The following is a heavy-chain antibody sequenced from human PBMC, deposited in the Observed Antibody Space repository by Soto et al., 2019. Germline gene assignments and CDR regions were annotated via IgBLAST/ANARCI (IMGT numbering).Heavy chain of an antibody. Sequence: SETLSLTCTVSGGSVSSGSYHWSWIRQTPGKGLEWIGFINYRGTTNYSPSLMSRVTISADTSKNQFSLKMTSVTSADTAVYYCARVGWGGDSWGQGTLVTVS. CDR2: INYRGTT. CDR3: ARVGWGGDS. J-gene: IGHJ4*02. V-gene: IGHV4-61*01. CDR1: GGSVSSGSYH. D-gene: IGHD7-27*01.